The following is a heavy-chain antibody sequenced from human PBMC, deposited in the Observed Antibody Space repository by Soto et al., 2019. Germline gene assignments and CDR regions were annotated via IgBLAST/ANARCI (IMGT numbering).Heavy chain of an antibody. V-gene: IGHV3-23*01. CDR3: AEEKRGTSSRYRGDY. J-gene: IGHJ4*02. CDR2: ISGSGDNT. Sequence: GGSLRLSCAASGFSFSNYAMTWVRQAPGKGLEWVSDISGSGDNTHHADSAKGRFTISRDNSKNTLYLQMNSLGVEDTAVYYCAEEKRGTSSRYRGDYWGQRTMVTVSS. CDR1: GFSFSNYA. D-gene: IGHD1-1*01.